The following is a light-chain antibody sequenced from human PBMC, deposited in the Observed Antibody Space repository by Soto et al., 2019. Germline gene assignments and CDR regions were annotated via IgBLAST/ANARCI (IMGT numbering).Light chain of an antibody. J-gene: IGKJ4*01. CDR1: QAISNS. Sequence: DIQLTQSPSFLSASVGGRVTITCRASQAISNSLNWYQQKPGKAPKIMIYDASNLETGVPSRFSGSGSGTEFTFTISRLQPEDFATYYCQQYNNLPITFGGGTKVDIK. CDR3: QQYNNLPIT. CDR2: DAS. V-gene: IGKV1-33*01.